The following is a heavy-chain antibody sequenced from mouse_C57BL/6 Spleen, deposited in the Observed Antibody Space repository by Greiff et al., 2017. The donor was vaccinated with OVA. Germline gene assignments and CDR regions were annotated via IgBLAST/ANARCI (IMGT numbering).Heavy chain of an antibody. Sequence: EVQRVESGPGLVKPSQSLSLTCSVTGYSITSGYYWNWIRQFPGNKLEWMGYISYDGSNNYNPSLKNRISITRDTSKNQFFLKLNSVTTEDTATYYCARARYGSSDYYAMDYWGQGTSVTVSS. J-gene: IGHJ4*01. V-gene: IGHV3-6*01. D-gene: IGHD1-1*01. CDR1: GYSITSGYY. CDR3: ARARYGSSDYYAMDY. CDR2: ISYDGSN.